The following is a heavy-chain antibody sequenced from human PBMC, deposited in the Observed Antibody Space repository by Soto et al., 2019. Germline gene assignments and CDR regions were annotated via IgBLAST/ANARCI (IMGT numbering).Heavy chain of an antibody. CDR3: ARRGHIAVVTDSFDS. Sequence: ASVKLSCKSCGYPFNTYYLHWVRQAPGQGLEWMGMIHPSGGGSTYAQKFLGRVTMTMDSSTSTVFMELTSLRSADTAVYYCARRGHIAVVTDSFDSWGQGTLVTVSS. D-gene: IGHD2-21*02. J-gene: IGHJ4*02. CDR1: GYPFNTYY. CDR2: IHPSGGGS. V-gene: IGHV1-46*03.